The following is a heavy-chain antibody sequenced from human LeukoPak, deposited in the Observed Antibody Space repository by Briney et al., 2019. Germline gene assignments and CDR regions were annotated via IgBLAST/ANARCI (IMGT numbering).Heavy chain of an antibody. V-gene: IGHV3-15*01. CDR2: IKSEIEGGTT. D-gene: IGHD3-10*01. Sequence: GGSPRLSCAASGFTLTNDFMTWVRQAPGKGLEWVGRIKSEIEGGTTDHAASVKGRFAISRDESTNTLFLQMNSLRNEDTAVYYCALAWFGESRDGLDIWGRGSMVVVSS. CDR3: ALAWFGESRDGLDI. J-gene: IGHJ3*02. CDR1: GFTLTNDF.